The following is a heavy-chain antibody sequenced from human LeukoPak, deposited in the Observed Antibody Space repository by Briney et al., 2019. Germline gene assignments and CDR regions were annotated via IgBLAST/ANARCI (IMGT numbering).Heavy chain of an antibody. CDR2: INYSGST. CDR1: GGSISSTSYY. D-gene: IGHD4-17*01. CDR3: ARHGDLLSPFQT. J-gene: IGHJ5*02. Sequence: PSETQSLTSTVSGGSISSTSYYWGWIRQPPGKGLEWIGTINYSGSTYYNPSLKSRVTISVDTSKNQISLKLNSVTAADTAMYYCARHGDLLSPFQTWGQGTLVTVSS. V-gene: IGHV4-39*01.